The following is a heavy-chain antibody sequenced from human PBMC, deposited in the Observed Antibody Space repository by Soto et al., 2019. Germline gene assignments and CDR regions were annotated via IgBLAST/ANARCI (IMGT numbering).Heavy chain of an antibody. CDR2: ISGSGGST. V-gene: IGHV3-23*01. CDR3: AKPKDDFWSGYYFDY. Sequence: GGSLRLSCAASGFTFSSYAISWVRQAPGKGLEWVSAISGSGGSTYYADSVKGRFTISRDNSKNTLYLQMNSLRAEDTAVYYCAKPKDDFWSGYYFDYWGQGTQVTVYS. D-gene: IGHD3-3*01. J-gene: IGHJ4*02. CDR1: GFTFSSYA.